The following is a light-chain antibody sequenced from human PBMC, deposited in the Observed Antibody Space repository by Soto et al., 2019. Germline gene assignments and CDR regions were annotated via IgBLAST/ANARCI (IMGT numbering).Light chain of an antibody. J-gene: IGLJ1*01. V-gene: IGLV2-14*01. CDR3: TSYTSSNTLV. CDR1: SSDVGGYDY. CDR2: EVS. Sequence: QSVLTQPASVSGSPGQSITISCIGSSSDVGGYDYVSWYQQHPGKAPKFMIYEVSNRPSGVSNRFSGSKSGNTASLTISGLPAEDEADYYCTSYTSSNTLVFGPGTKLTVL.